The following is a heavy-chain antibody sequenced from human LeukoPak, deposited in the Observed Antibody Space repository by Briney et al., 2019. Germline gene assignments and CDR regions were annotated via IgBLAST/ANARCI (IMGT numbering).Heavy chain of an antibody. CDR1: GFTFDDYA. D-gene: IGHD3-22*01. CDR3: AKDKQGGDYYDSSGPFDY. J-gene: IGHJ4*02. CDR2: ISWSSGSI. V-gene: IGHV3-9*01. Sequence: GGSLRLSCAASGFTFDDYAMHWVRQAPGKGLEWASGISWSSGSIAYADSVKGRFSISRDKAKNSLYLQMNSLRAEDTALYYCAKDKQGGDYYDSSGPFDYWGQGTLVTVSS.